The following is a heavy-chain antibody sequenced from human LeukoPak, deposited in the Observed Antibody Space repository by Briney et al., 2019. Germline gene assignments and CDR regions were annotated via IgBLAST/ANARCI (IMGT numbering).Heavy chain of an antibody. CDR1: GYTFTSYG. Sequence: ASVKVSCKASGYTFTSYGISWVRQAPGQGLEWMGWISAYNGNTNYAQKLQGRVTMTTDTSTSTAYMELSSLRSEDTAVYYCARTPLRSGSSSSHYYYGMDVWGQGTTVTVSS. CDR3: ARTPLRSGSSSSHYYYGMDV. D-gene: IGHD1-26*01. J-gene: IGHJ6*02. CDR2: ISAYNGNT. V-gene: IGHV1-18*01.